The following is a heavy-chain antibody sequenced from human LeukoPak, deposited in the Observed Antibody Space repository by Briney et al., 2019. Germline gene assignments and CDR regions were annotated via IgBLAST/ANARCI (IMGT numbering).Heavy chain of an antibody. D-gene: IGHD6-13*01. J-gene: IGHJ4*02. CDR3: ARGTAAATSPFDY. CDR2: ISSSSSYI. CDR1: GFTFSSYS. V-gene: IGHV3-21*01. Sequence: PGGSLRLSCAASGFTFSSYSMNWVRQAPGKGLEWVSSISSSSSYIYYADSVKGRFTISRDNAKNSLYLQMNSLRAEDTAVYYCARGTAAATSPFDYWGQGTLVTVSS.